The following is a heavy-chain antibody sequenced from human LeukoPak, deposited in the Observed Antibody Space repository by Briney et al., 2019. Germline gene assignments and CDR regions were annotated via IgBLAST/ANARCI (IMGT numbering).Heavy chain of an antibody. CDR3: ARMGGYSGYATH. D-gene: IGHD5-12*01. J-gene: IGHJ4*02. V-gene: IGHV4-59*08. CDR2: VHSSGNT. CDR1: GGSISSYY. Sequence: SETLSLTCTVSGGSISSYYWSWIRQPPGKGLKWIGYVHSSGNTNYNPSLKSRVTISVDTSKNQFSLKLSSVTAADTAVYYCARMGGYSGYATHWGQGTLVTVSS.